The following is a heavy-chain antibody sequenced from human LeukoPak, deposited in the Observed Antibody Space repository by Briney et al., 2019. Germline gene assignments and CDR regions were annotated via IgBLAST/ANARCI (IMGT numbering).Heavy chain of an antibody. Sequence: ASVKVSCTASGYSFSDYYLHWVRQAPGQGPEAMGWINPNGGVTHYAQKFHDRVTMTRDTSIGAVYLEMRSLRSDDTAVYSCARQKLTAFPNYYFYLDVWGEGTTVTVSS. J-gene: IGHJ6*03. CDR1: GYSFSDYY. CDR2: INPNGGVT. D-gene: IGHD2-21*02. V-gene: IGHV1-2*02. CDR3: ARQKLTAFPNYYFYLDV.